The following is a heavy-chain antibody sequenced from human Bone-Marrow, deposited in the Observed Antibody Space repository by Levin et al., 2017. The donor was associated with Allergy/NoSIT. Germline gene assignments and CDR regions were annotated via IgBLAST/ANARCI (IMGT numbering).Heavy chain of an antibody. CDR1: GFRFSDYV. CDR3: VRTPGAIVVTPYFDF. V-gene: IGHV3-23*01. D-gene: IGHD2-21*01. Sequence: GESLKISCVASGFRFSDYVLNWVRQAPGKGLEWVSVISGSGENTYYADSVKGRFTISRDTPKNTLYLQMNSLSAEDTAIYYCVRTPGAIVVTPYFDFWGQGTLVTVSS. J-gene: IGHJ4*02. CDR2: ISGSGENT.